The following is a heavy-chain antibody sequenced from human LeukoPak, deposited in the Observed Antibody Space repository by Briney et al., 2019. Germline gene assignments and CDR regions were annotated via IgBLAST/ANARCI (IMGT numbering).Heavy chain of an antibody. V-gene: IGHV3-23*01. Sequence: GGSLRLSCAASGFTFSSYAMSWVRQAPGKGLEWISAIGGGGGSTYYADSVKGRFTISRDNSKNTVYLHMNSLRAEDTAVYYCARESSGWHYGIDVWGQGTTVTVSS. CDR2: IGGGGGST. J-gene: IGHJ6*02. CDR1: GFTFSSYA. CDR3: ARESSGWHYGIDV. D-gene: IGHD6-19*01.